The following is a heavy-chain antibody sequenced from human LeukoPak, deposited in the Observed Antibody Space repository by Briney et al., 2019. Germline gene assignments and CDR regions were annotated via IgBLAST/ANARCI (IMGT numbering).Heavy chain of an antibody. CDR1: GGSFSGYY. V-gene: IGHV4-34*01. CDR2: INHSGST. J-gene: IGHJ5*02. Sequence: SETLSLTCAVYGGSFSGYYWSWIRQPPGKGLEWIGEINHSGSTNYNPSLKSRVTISVDTSKNQFSLKLSSVTAADTAVYYCARAHSWFDPCGQGTLVTVSS. CDR3: ARAHSWFDP.